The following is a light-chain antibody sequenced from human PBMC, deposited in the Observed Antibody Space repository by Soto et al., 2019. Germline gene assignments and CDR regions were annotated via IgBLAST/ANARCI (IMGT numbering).Light chain of an antibody. CDR1: QSISSW. V-gene: IGKV1-5*03. J-gene: IGKJ2*01. CDR2: RAS. Sequence: DIQMTQSPSTLSASVGDRVTITCRASQSISSWLAWYQQKPGKAPKLLIYRASTLESGVPSRCSGSGSGTEVALTISSLQANDFATYYCQQYNSYPYTVGQGTKLEIK. CDR3: QQYNSYPYT.